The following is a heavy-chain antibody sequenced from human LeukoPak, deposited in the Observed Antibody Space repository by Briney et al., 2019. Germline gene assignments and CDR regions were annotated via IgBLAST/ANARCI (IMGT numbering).Heavy chain of an antibody. D-gene: IGHD4-11*01. J-gene: IGHJ4*02. Sequence: GASVKVSCKVSGHNLSELTMHWVRQAPGKGLEWMGGFDPENDERIYARKFRGRLTMTEDTSTDTAHMELSSLRSEDTAVYSCATEMTSVVPDYWGQGTLVTVSS. CDR2: FDPENDER. CDR3: ATEMTSVVPDY. CDR1: GHNLSELT. V-gene: IGHV1-24*01.